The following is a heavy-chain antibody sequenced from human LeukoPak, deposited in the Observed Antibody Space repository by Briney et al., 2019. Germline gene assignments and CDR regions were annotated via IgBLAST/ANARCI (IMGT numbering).Heavy chain of an antibody. V-gene: IGHV4-59*11. J-gene: IGHJ6*03. CDR2: IYYSGST. D-gene: IGHD2-21*02. Sequence: SETLSLTCTVSGGSISSHYWSWIRQPTGKGLERIGYIYYSGSTNYNPSLKSRVTISVDTSKNQFSLKLSSVTAADTAVYYCARGLTLSYYYYMDVWGKGTTVTVSS. CDR3: ARGLTLSYYYYMDV. CDR1: GGSISSHY.